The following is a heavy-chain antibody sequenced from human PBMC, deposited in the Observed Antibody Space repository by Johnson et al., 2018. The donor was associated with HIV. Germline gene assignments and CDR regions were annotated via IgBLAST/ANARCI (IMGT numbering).Heavy chain of an antibody. Sequence: QMQLVESGGGVVQPGRSLRLSCAASGFTFSSYGMHWVRQAPGKGLEWVSGISWNRRTIGYADSVKGRFTISRDNSKNTLYLQMNSLRAEDTAVYYCATSTASDAFDIWGQGTMVTVSS. CDR3: ATSTASDAFDI. CDR1: GFTFSSYG. V-gene: IGHV3-33*08. CDR2: ISWNRRTI. D-gene: IGHD1-1*01. J-gene: IGHJ3*02.